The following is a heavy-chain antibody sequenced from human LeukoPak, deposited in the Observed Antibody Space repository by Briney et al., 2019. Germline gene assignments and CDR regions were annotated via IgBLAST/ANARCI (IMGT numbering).Heavy chain of an antibody. J-gene: IGHJ4*02. CDR3: AKDTYYDSSGYRDY. CDR1: GFTFSSYA. V-gene: IGHV3-23*01. CDR2: ISGSGGST. D-gene: IGHD3-22*01. Sequence: GGSLRLSCAVSGFTFSSYAMSWVRQAPGKGLEWVSAISGSGGSTYYADSVKGRFTISRDNSKNMLYLQMNSLRDEDTAVYYCAKDTYYDSSGYRDYWGQGTLVTVSS.